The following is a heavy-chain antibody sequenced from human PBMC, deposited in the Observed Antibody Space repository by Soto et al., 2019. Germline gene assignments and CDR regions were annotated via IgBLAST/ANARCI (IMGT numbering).Heavy chain of an antibody. CDR2: VSVTAGTT. CDR1: GFTFSNYA. D-gene: IGHD3-16*01. J-gene: IGHJ4*02. V-gene: IGHV3-23*01. CDR3: AKDRLAGGLDY. Sequence: GGSLRLSCAASGFTFSNYAMSWVRQTPGKGLEWVSLVSVTAGTTYYTDSVKGRFTISRDNSRNTVYLQMNSLRADDTAVYYCAKDRLAGGLDYWGRGTLVTVSS.